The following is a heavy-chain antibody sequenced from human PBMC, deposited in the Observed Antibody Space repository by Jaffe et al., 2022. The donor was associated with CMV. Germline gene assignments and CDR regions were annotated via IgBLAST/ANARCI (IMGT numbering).Heavy chain of an antibody. CDR1: GGSISSSSYY. CDR2: IYYSGST. Sequence: QLQLQESGPGLVKPSETLSLTCTVSGGSISSSSYYWGWIRQPPGKGLEWIGSIYYSGSTYYNPSLKSRVTISVDTSKNQFSLKLSSVTAADTAVYYCARQKYSSGGGYYFDYWGQGTLVTVSS. CDR3: ARQKYSSGGGYYFDY. D-gene: IGHD6-19*01. V-gene: IGHV4-39*01. J-gene: IGHJ4*02.